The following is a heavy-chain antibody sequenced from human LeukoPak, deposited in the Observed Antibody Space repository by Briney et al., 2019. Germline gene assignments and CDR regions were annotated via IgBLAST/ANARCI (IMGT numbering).Heavy chain of an antibody. CDR2: IYYSGST. Sequence: SETLSLTCTVSGGSISSYYWSWIRQPPGKGLEWIGYIYYSGSTNYNPPLKSRVTVSVDTSKNQFSLKLSSVTAADTAVYYCARGWYSGIRVDYWGQGTLVTVSS. J-gene: IGHJ4*02. V-gene: IGHV4-59*01. CDR3: ARGWYSGIRVDY. D-gene: IGHD1-26*01. CDR1: GGSISSYY.